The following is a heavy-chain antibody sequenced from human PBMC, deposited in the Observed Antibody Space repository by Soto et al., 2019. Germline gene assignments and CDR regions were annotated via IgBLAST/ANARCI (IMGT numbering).Heavy chain of an antibody. CDR1: GGTFSSYA. V-gene: IGHV1-69*13. D-gene: IGHD3-22*01. CDR3: AREPLYYYDSSDPFYYYGMDV. CDR2: IIPVFGTA. Sequence: SVKVSCKASGGTFSSYAISWVRQAPGQGLEWMGGIIPVFGTANYAQKFQGRVTITADESTSTAYMELSSLRSEDTAVYYCAREPLYYYDSSDPFYYYGMDVWGQGTTVTVSS. J-gene: IGHJ6*02.